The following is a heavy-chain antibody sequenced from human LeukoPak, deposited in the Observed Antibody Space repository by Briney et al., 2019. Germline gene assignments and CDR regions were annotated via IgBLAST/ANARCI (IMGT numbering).Heavy chain of an antibody. V-gene: IGHV1-69*13. J-gene: IGHJ4*02. CDR3: ARDGLVGATWKGFDY. Sequence: SVKVSCKASGGTFSSYAISWVRQAPGQGLEWMGGIIPIFGTANYAQRFQGRVTITADESTSTAYMELSSLRSEDTAVYYCARDGLVGATWKGFDYWGQGTLVTVSS. CDR2: IIPIFGTA. CDR1: GGTFSSYA. D-gene: IGHD1-26*01.